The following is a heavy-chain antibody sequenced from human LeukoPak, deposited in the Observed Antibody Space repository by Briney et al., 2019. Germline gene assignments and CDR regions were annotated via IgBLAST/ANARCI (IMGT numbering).Heavy chain of an antibody. J-gene: IGHJ3*02. CDR2: IYTSGST. CDR3: ARGYGDYVMMDAFDI. CDR1: GGSISSYY. Sequence: SETLSLTCTVSGGSISSYYWSWIRQPAGKGLEWMGRIYTSGSTNYNPSLKSRVTMSVDTSKNQFSLKLSSVTAADTAVYYCARGYGDYVMMDAFDIWGQGTMVTVSS. V-gene: IGHV4-4*07. D-gene: IGHD4-17*01.